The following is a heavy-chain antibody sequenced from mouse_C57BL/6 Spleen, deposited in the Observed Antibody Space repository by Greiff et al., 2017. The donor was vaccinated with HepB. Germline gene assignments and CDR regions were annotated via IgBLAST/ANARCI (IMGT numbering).Heavy chain of an antibody. D-gene: IGHD2-4*01. CDR3: ARRPYYDYDGGYAMDY. CDR2: INPNNGGT. J-gene: IGHJ4*01. V-gene: IGHV1-18*01. CDR1: GYTFTDYN. Sequence: DVQLQESGPELVKPGASVKIPCKASGYTFTDYNMDWVKQSHGKSLEWIGDINPNNGGTIYNQKFKGKATLTVDKSSSTAYMELRSLTSEDTAVYYCARRPYYDYDGGYAMDYWGQGTSVTVSS.